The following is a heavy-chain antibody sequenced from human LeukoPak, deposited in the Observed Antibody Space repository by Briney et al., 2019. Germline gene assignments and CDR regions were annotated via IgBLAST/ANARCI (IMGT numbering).Heavy chain of an antibody. CDR1: GFTFSCYA. CDR3: AKILNYFDSIYAFDM. V-gene: IGHV3-23*01. J-gene: IGHJ3*02. Sequence: GSLRLSCAASGFTFSCYAMSWVRRAPGKGLEWVSAIIGRGGSTYYADSLKGRFTISRDNSKNTLYLQMHSLRAEDTDEYYCAKILNYFDSIYAFDMWGQGTMVTVSS. CDR2: IIGRGGST. D-gene: IGHD3-22*01.